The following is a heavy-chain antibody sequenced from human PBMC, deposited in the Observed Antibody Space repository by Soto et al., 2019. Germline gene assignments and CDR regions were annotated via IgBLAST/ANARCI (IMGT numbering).Heavy chain of an antibody. J-gene: IGHJ4*02. Sequence: EVQLVESGGGLVQPGGSLRLSCAASGFTFSNYDMHWVRQTSGKGLEWVAGIGTVDDAYYRDSVKGRFSISRGNAKNSFYLQMNSLRAEDTAVYYCISGGLYICGQGTLVTVSS. CDR2: IGTVDDA. V-gene: IGHV3-13*01. CDR1: GFTFSNYD. D-gene: IGHD3-16*01. CDR3: ISGGLYI.